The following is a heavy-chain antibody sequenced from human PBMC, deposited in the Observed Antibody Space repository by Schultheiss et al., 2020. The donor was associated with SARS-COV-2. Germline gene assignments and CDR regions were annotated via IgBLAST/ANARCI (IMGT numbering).Heavy chain of an antibody. CDR3: ARDPGGDSNYGSDY. J-gene: IGHJ4*02. CDR1: GGTFSSYA. D-gene: IGHD4-11*01. V-gene: IGHV1-18*01. Sequence: ASVKVSCKASGGTFSSYAISWVRQAPGQGLEWMGWISAYNGNTNYAQKLQGRVTMTTDTSTSTAYMELRSLRSDDTAVYYCARDPGGDSNYGSDYWGQGTLVTVSS. CDR2: ISAYNGNT.